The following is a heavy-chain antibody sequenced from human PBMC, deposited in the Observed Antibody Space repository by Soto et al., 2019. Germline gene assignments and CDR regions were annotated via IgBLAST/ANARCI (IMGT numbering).Heavy chain of an antibody. CDR3: ARRPDYFYYLDV. CDR2: IHYSGTT. Sequence: PSETLSLTCTVSGGSISSGGYYWSWIRQPPGRRLEWIGYIHYSGTTNYNPSLKSRVTISIDTSKNQFSLRLTSVTAADTAIYYCARRPDYFYYLDVWGIGTTVTVSS. V-gene: IGHV4-61*08. J-gene: IGHJ6*03. CDR1: GGSISSGGYY.